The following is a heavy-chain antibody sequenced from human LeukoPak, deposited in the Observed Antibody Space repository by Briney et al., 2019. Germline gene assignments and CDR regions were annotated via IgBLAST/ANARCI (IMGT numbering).Heavy chain of an antibody. V-gene: IGHV1-46*01. Sequence: GASVKVSCKASGYTFTSYYMHWVRQAPGQGLEWMGIINPSGGSTSYAQKFQGRVTMTRDTSTSTVYMELSSLRSEDTAVYYCARELPDYYDILTGYSAFDYWGQGTLVTVSS. J-gene: IGHJ4*02. CDR2: INPSGGST. CDR1: GYTFTSYY. D-gene: IGHD3-9*01. CDR3: ARELPDYYDILTGYSAFDY.